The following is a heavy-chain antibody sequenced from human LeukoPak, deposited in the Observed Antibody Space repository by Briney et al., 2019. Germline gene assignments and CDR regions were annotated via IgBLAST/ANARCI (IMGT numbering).Heavy chain of an antibody. CDR1: GFTFSNYW. D-gene: IGHD2-2*01. CDR3: ARDGCSGTSCYR. CDR2: IKQDGSEK. J-gene: IGHJ4*02. V-gene: IGHV3-7*01. Sequence: GGSLRLSCAASGFTFSNYWMSWVRQAPGQGLEWVANIKQDGSEKYYVDSVEGRFTTSRDNAKNSLYLQMNSLRAEDTAVYYCARDGCSGTSCYRWGQGTLVTVSS.